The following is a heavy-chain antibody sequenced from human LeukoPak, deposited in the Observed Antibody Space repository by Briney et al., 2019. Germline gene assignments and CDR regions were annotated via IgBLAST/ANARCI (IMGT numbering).Heavy chain of an antibody. V-gene: IGHV4-59*01. CDR2: IYYSGST. CDR3: AGKLERWWDY. CDR1: GGSISSYY. Sequence: SETLSLTCTVSGGSISSYYWSWIRQPPGKGLEWIGYIYYSGSTNYNPSLKSRVTISVDTSKNQFSRNLSSVTAADTAVYYCAGKLERWWDYWGQGTLVTVSS. D-gene: IGHD1-1*01. J-gene: IGHJ4*02.